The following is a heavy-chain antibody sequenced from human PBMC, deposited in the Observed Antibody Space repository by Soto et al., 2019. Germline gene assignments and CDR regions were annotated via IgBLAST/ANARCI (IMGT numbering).Heavy chain of an antibody. D-gene: IGHD2-21*01. Sequence: SETLSLTCTVSGDSLTGYNGNWIRQTPGKALEWIGYVYSSGSTNYNPSLKSRVTISVDTSRNQFPLKVNSVTAADTAVYYCARRPVVAVTGSLDNWLDSWGQGILVTVSS. CDR2: VYSSGST. CDR3: ARRPVVAVTGSLDNWLDS. J-gene: IGHJ5*01. CDR1: GDSLTGYN. V-gene: IGHV4-59*01.